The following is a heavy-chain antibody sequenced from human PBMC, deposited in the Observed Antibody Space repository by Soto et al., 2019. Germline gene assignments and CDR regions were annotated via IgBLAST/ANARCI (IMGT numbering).Heavy chain of an antibody. D-gene: IGHD3-10*01. Sequence: GXSVKVSCKTSAYTFSSYTIAWVRQAPGQGLEWLGWISPDDGNTEYEQKFQGRVTMTADTLTNNAYMELRSLNYDDTAVYYCARVEAPFGESLHWGQGTPVTGSS. J-gene: IGHJ4*02. CDR3: ARVEAPFGESLH. CDR2: ISPDDGNT. V-gene: IGHV1-18*01. CDR1: AYTFSSYT.